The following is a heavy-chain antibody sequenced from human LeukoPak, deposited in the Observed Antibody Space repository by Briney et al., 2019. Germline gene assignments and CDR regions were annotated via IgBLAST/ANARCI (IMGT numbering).Heavy chain of an antibody. CDR1: GFTLIDYY. V-gene: IGHV3-11*01. CDR2: ISNSGAAI. CDR3: ARVGSIAAAGTPDY. D-gene: IGHD6-13*01. Sequence: GGSLRLSCAASGFTLIDYYMTWIRQAPGKGLEWVSHISNSGAAIYADSVKGRFTITRDNAKNSLYLQMSSLRAEDTAVYYCARVGSIAAAGTPDYWGQGTLVTVSS. J-gene: IGHJ4*02.